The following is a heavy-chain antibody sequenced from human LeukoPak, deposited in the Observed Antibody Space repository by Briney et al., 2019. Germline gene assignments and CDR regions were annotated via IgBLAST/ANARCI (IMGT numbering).Heavy chain of an antibody. D-gene: IGHD1-7*01. CDR3: ARVHWNYDGLAWFDP. CDR1: GDSISPYS. CDR2: IFTSGAA. J-gene: IGHJ5*02. V-gene: IGHV4-4*07. Sequence: SETLSLTCSVSGDSISPYSWTWIRQPAGKGLEWIGRIFTSGAAFYNPSLKSRVTMSIAASKAQFSLRLSSVTAADTAVYYCARVHWNYDGLAWFDPWGQGTLVIVSS.